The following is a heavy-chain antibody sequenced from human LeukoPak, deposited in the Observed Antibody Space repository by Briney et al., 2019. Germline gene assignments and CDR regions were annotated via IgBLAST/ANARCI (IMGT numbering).Heavy chain of an antibody. J-gene: IGHJ4*02. V-gene: IGHV3-21*01. CDR1: GFTFSSYA. CDR2: ISSSSSYI. CDR3: ARGGPRNTGEFDY. D-gene: IGHD1-14*01. Sequence: GGSLRLSCAASGFTFSSYAMSWVRQAPGKGLEWVSSISSSSSYIYYADSVKGRFTISRDNAKNSLYLQMNSLRAEDTAVYYCARGGPRNTGEFDYWGQGTLVTVSS.